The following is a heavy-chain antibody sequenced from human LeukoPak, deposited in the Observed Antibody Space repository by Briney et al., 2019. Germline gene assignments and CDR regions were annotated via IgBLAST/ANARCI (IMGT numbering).Heavy chain of an antibody. CDR3: AREARRELGDYYGMDV. D-gene: IGHD3-10*01. CDR2: VTPDSGGT. J-gene: IGHJ6*02. Sequence: ASVTVSCEASGYMFTDYYIHWVRQAPGQGLEWMGWVTPDSGGTNYAQTFQDRVTMTRDTSISTAYMELSRLRFDDTAVYFCAREARRELGDYYGMDVWGQGTTVTVSS. CDR1: GYMFTDYY. V-gene: IGHV1-2*02.